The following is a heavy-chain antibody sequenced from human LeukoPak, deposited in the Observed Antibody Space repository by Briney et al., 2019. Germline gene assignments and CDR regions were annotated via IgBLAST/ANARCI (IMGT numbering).Heavy chain of an antibody. Sequence: GASVKVSCKASGYTFTSYAMHWVRQAPGQRLEWMGWINAGNGNTKYSQKFQGRVTITRDTSASTAYMELSSLRSEDTAVYYCARDVRPVRTQVARQGATPFDYWGQGTLVTVSS. V-gene: IGHV1-3*01. D-gene: IGHD1-26*01. CDR1: GYTFTSYA. CDR2: INAGNGNT. CDR3: ARDVRPVRTQVARQGATPFDY. J-gene: IGHJ4*02.